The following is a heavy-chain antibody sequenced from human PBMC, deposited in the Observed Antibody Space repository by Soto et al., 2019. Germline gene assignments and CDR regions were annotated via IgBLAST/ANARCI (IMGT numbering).Heavy chain of an antibody. D-gene: IGHD3-9*01. J-gene: IGHJ3*02. CDR1: GYTFTSYG. Sequence: ASVKVSCKASGYTFTSYGISWVRQAPGQGLEWMGWISAYNGNTNYAQKLQGRVTMTTDTSTSTAYMELRSLRSDDTAVYYCAGEAGYDILTGYEHYDAFDIWGQGTMGTVSS. CDR2: ISAYNGNT. CDR3: AGEAGYDILTGYEHYDAFDI. V-gene: IGHV1-18*01.